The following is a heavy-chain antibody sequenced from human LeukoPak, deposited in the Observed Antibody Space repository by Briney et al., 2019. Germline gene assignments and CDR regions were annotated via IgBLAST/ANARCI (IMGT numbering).Heavy chain of an antibody. Sequence: GGSLRLSCAASGFTFSSYEMNWVRQAPGKGLEWVSYISSSGSTIYYADSVKGRFTISRDNAKNSLYLQMNSLRAEDTAVYYCARRYYGDPFGYWGQGTLVTVSS. CDR3: ARRYYGDPFGY. J-gene: IGHJ4*02. CDR2: ISSSGSTI. CDR1: GFTFSSYE. D-gene: IGHD4-17*01. V-gene: IGHV3-48*03.